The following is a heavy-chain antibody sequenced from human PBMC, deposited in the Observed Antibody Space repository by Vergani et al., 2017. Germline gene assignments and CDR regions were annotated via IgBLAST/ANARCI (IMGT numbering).Heavy chain of an antibody. D-gene: IGHD2-2*01. CDR1: GYTFTGYY. V-gene: IGHV1-2*02. Sequence: QVQLVQSGAEVKKPGASVKVSCKASGYTFTGYYMHWVRQAPGQGLEWMGWINPNSGGTNYAQKFQGRVTMTRDTSFSTAYMELSRLRSDDTAVYYLAKYSTELGYCSSTSCYLAVDYWGQGTLVTVSS. CDR2: INPNSGGT. CDR3: AKYSTELGYCSSTSCYLAVDY. J-gene: IGHJ4*02.